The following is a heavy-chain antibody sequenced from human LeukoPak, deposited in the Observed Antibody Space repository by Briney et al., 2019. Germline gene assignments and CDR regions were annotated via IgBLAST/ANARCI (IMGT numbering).Heavy chain of an antibody. CDR3: ARDVVVAATLSWFDP. CDR2: IRYDGSNK. CDR1: GFTFSSYV. J-gene: IGHJ5*02. V-gene: IGHV3-30*02. Sequence: GGSLRLSCAASGFTFSSYVMHWVRQAPGKGLEWVAFIRYDGSNKYYADSVKGRFTISRDNSKNTLYLQMNSLRAEDTAVYYCARDVVVAATLSWFDPWGQGTLVTVSS. D-gene: IGHD2-15*01.